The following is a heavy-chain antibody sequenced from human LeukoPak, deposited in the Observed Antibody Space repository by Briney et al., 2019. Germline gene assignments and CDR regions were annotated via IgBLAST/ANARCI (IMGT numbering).Heavy chain of an antibody. CDR3: ASRQYDLSRRHQSKYYYYGMDV. CDR2: INHSGST. J-gene: IGHJ6*02. V-gene: IGHV4-34*01. CDR1: GGSFSGYY. Sequence: PSETLSLTCAVYGGSFSGYYWSWIRQPPGKGLEWMVEINHSGSTNYNPSLKSRVTISVDTSTNQFSLKLSSVTAADTAVYYCASRQYDLSRRHQSKYYYYGMDVWGQGTTVTVSS. D-gene: IGHD3-3*01.